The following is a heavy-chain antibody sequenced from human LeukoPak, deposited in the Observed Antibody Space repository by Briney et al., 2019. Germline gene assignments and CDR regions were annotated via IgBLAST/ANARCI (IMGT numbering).Heavy chain of an antibody. J-gene: IGHJ5*02. CDR1: GGSISSYY. D-gene: IGHD3-22*01. CDR3: ARPYYYDSRIDP. V-gene: IGHV4-59*08. CDR2: IYYSGST. Sequence: SETLSLTCTVSGGSISSYYWSWIRQPPGKGQGWIGYIYYSGSTYYNPSLKSRVTMSADTSKNQLSLKLSSVTAADTAVYYCARPYYYDSRIDPWGQGILVTVSS.